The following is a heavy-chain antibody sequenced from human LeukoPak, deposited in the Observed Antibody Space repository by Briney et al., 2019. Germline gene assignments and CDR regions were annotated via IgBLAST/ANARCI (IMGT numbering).Heavy chain of an antibody. CDR3: ARASYLTIFGVVIPSYYYYGMDV. Sequence: ASVKVSCKASGYTFTSYDINWVRQAPGQGLEWMGWMNPNSGNTGYAQKFQGRVTMTRNTSISTAYMELSSLRSEDTAVYYCARASYLTIFGVVIPSYYYYGMDVWGQGTTVTVSS. CDR1: GYTFTSYD. CDR2: MNPNSGNT. D-gene: IGHD3-3*01. J-gene: IGHJ6*02. V-gene: IGHV1-8*01.